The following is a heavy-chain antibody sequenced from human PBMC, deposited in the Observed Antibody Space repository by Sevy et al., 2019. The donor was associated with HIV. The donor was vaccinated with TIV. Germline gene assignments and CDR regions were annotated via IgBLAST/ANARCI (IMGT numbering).Heavy chain of an antibody. CDR3: AKGGVAVAGTKAPGRGHYFDY. Sequence: GGSLRLSCAASGFTFSSYGMHWVRQAPGKGLEWVAVISYDGSNKYYADSVKGRFTISRDNSKNTLYLQMNSLRAEDTAVDYCAKGGVAVAGTKAPGRGHYFDYWGQGTLVTVSS. D-gene: IGHD6-19*01. CDR2: ISYDGSNK. V-gene: IGHV3-30*18. CDR1: GFTFSSYG. J-gene: IGHJ4*02.